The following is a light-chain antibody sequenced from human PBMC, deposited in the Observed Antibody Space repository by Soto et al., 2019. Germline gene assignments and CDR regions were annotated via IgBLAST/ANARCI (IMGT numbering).Light chain of an antibody. CDR3: CSYAGSNTHV. CDR1: MSDVETYDL. J-gene: IGLJ1*01. Sequence: QCSLTQPACVSGSPGQSITIACTGTMSDVETYDLVSWYRQHPGKAPKLLIYEVTKRPSGVSNRFSGSKSGNTASLTSSGLQAEDEADYYCCSYAGSNTHVFGTGTKVTVL. V-gene: IGLV2-23*02. CDR2: EVT.